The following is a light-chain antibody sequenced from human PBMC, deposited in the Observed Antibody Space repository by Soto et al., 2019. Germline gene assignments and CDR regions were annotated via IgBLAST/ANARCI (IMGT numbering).Light chain of an antibody. J-gene: IGLJ2*01. Sequence: QSALTQPASVSGSPGQSITISCTGTSSDVGGYNYVSWYQQHPGKAPKLMIYDVSNRPSGVSNRFSGSKSGNPASLTISGLQAEDEADYYCSSYTSSSTLEIGGGTKLTVL. V-gene: IGLV2-14*01. CDR1: SSDVGGYNY. CDR2: DVS. CDR3: SSYTSSSTLE.